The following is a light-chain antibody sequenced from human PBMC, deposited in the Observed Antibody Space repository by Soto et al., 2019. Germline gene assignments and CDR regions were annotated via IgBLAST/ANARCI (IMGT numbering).Light chain of an antibody. CDR1: QSVSSY. CDR2: DAS. Sequence: EIVLTQSPATLPLSQAERATLSCRARQSVSSYLAWYQQKPGQAPRLLIYDASNRATGIPARFSGSGSGTEFTLTISSLQSEDFAVYCCQQYNNWPRTFGQGTKVDIK. J-gene: IGKJ1*01. CDR3: QQYNNWPRT. V-gene: IGKV3-15*01.